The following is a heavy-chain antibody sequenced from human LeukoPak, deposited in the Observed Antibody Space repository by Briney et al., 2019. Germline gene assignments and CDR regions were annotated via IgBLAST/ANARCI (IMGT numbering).Heavy chain of an antibody. Sequence: GGSLRLSCAASGFTFSSYGMHWVRQAPGKGLEWVAFIRYDGSNKYYADSVKGRFTISRDNSKNTLYLQMNSLRAEDTAVYYCANSRRRGYSGYETPFDYWGQGTLVTVSS. CDR1: GFTFSSYG. CDR3: ANSRRRGYSGYETPFDY. J-gene: IGHJ4*02. CDR2: IRYDGSNK. D-gene: IGHD5-12*01. V-gene: IGHV3-30*02.